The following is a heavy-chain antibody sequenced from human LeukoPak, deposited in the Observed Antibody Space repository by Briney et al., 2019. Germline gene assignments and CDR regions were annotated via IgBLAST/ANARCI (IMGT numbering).Heavy chain of an antibody. J-gene: IGHJ5*02. Sequence: SETLSLTCAVYGGSFSGYYWSWIRQPLGKGLEWIGEINHSGSTNYNPSLKSRVTISVDTSKNQFSLKLSSVTAADTAVYYCARGFASSRFDPWGQGTLVTVSS. V-gene: IGHV4-34*01. CDR1: GGSFSGYY. CDR3: ARGFASSRFDP. CDR2: INHSGST.